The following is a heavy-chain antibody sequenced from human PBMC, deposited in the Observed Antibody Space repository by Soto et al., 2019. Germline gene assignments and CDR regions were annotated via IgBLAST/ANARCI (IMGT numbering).Heavy chain of an antibody. CDR2: IIASYGTA. Sequence: ASVKVSCKASGYTFTSYGISWVRQAPGQRLEWMGWIIASYGTAKYAQKFQGRVTITRDTSASTAYMELSSLRSEDTAVYYCARGITLPTPLDYWGQGTLVTVS. CDR1: GYTFTSYG. V-gene: IGHV1-3*01. J-gene: IGHJ4*02. D-gene: IGHD1-20*01. CDR3: ARGITLPTPLDY.